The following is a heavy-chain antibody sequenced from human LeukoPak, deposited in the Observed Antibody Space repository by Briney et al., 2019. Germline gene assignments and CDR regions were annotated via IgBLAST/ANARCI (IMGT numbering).Heavy chain of an antibody. J-gene: IGHJ4*02. D-gene: IGHD3-10*01. CDR1: GGSFSGYY. V-gene: IGHV4-34*01. CDR2: INHSGST. Sequence: PSQTLSLTCAVYGGSFSGYYWSWIRQPPGKGLEWIGEINHSGSTNCNPSLKSRVTISVDTSKNQFSLKLSSVTAADTAEYYCARRGRGSGSTYYFDYWGQGTLVTVSS. CDR3: ARRGRGSGSTYYFDY.